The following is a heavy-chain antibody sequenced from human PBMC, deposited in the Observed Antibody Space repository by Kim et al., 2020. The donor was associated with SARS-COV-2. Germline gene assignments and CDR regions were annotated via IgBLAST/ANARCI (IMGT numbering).Heavy chain of an antibody. D-gene: IGHD1-1*01. CDR3: AKVGATGTSYAPLDY. J-gene: IGHJ4*02. V-gene: IGHV3-23*01. Sequence: DSAKGRVTISRDNSKNTLSLQMNSLIADDTAVYYCAKVGATGTSYAPLDYWGQGTLVTVSS.